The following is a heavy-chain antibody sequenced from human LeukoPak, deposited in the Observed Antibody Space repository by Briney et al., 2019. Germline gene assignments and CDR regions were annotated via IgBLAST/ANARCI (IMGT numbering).Heavy chain of an antibody. Sequence: SETLSLTCTVSGGSISSHYWSWIRQPPGKGLEWIGYIYYSGSTNYNPSLKSRVTISVDTSKNQFSLKLSSVTAADTAVYYCARDNDYGDYGNWFDPWGQGTLVTVSS. J-gene: IGHJ5*02. D-gene: IGHD4-17*01. CDR2: IYYSGST. CDR1: GGSISSHY. V-gene: IGHV4-59*11. CDR3: ARDNDYGDYGNWFDP.